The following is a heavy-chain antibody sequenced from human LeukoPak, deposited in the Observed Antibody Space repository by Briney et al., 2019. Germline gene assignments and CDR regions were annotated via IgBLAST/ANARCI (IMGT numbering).Heavy chain of an antibody. J-gene: IGHJ5*02. D-gene: IGHD2-2*01. CDR1: GGSISSYY. CDR2: IYYSGST. CDR3: ARDRVLGYCSSTSCPRRFDP. V-gene: IGHV4-59*01. Sequence: SETLSLTCTVSGGSISSYYWSWIRQPPGKGLGWIGYIYYSGSTNYNPSLKSRVTISVDTSKNQFSLKLSSVTAADTAVYYCARDRVLGYCSSTSCPRRFDPWGQGTLVTVSS.